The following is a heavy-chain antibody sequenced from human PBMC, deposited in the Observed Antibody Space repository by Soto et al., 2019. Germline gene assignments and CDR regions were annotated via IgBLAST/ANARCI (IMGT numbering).Heavy chain of an antibody. V-gene: IGHV1-18*01. CDR1: GYTFTSYG. CDR2: ISAYNGNT. Sequence: QVQLVQSGAEVKKPGASVKVSCKASGYTFTSYGISWVRQAPGQGLEWMGWISAYNGNTNYAQKLQGRVTMTTDTSTSTAYMELRSLRSYDTAVYYCARAYYDFWSGYYEANYYYYYMDVWGKGTTVTVSS. CDR3: ARAYYDFWSGYYEANYYYYYMDV. D-gene: IGHD3-3*01. J-gene: IGHJ6*03.